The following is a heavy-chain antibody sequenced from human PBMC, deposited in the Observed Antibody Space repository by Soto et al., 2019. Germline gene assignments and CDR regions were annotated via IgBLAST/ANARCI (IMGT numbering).Heavy chain of an antibody. CDR1: GGTFSSYA. D-gene: IGHD3-22*01. J-gene: IGHJ4*02. V-gene: IGHV1-69*13. CDR2: IIPIFGTA. Sequence: ASVKVSCKASGGTFSSYAISWVRQAPGQGLEWMGGIIPIFGTANYAQKFQGRVTITADESTSTAYMELSSLRSEDTAVYYCARSRDSSGYYHPGFDYWGQGTLVTVSS. CDR3: ARSRDSSGYYHPGFDY.